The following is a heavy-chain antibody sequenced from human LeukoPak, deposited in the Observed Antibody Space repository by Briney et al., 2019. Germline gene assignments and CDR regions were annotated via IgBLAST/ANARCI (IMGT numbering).Heavy chain of an antibody. D-gene: IGHD2-2*02. J-gene: IGHJ6*02. CDR3: ARGVLLVVPAAIGYYYYYGMDV. CDR2: IYHSGST. Sequence: SETLSLTCAVSGGSISSGGYSWSWIRQPPGKGLEWIGYIYHSGSTNYNPSLKSRVTISVDTSKNQFSLKLSSVTAADTAVYCCARGVLLVVPAAIGYYYYYGMDVWGQGTTVTVSS. CDR1: GGSISSGGYS. V-gene: IGHV4-30-2*01.